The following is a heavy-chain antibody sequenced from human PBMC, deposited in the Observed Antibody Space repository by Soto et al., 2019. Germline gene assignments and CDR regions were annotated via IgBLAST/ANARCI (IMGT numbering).Heavy chain of an antibody. D-gene: IGHD1-26*01. V-gene: IGHV4-59*01. CDR3: ARVQSGSYALYYFDY. CDR2: IYYSGST. J-gene: IGHJ4*02. Sequence: SETLSLTCTVSGGSTSGYCWSWIRQFPGQGLEWIGYIYYSGSTNYNPSLKSRVTISVDKSKNQFSLKLSSVTAGDTAVYFCARVQSGSYALYYFDYWGQGTLVTVSS. CDR1: GGSTSGYC.